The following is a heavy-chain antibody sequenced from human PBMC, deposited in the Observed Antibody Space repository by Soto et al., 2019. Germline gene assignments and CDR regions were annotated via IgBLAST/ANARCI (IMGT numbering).Heavy chain of an antibody. CDR3: AFGHIAAPTGNDDY. CDR1: GYTFTSYG. V-gene: IGHV1-18*01. Sequence: ASVKVSCKASGYTFTSYGISWVRQAPGQGLEWMGWISAYNGNTNYAQKLQGRVTMTTDTSTSTAYMELRSLRSDDTAVCYCAFGHIAAPTGNDDYWGQGTLVTVSS. CDR2: ISAYNGNT. D-gene: IGHD6-25*01. J-gene: IGHJ4*02.